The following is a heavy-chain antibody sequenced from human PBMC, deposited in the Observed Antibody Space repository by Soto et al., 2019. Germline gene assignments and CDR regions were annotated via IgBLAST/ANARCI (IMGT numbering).Heavy chain of an antibody. V-gene: IGHV1-3*01. CDR1: GYTFTSYA. CDR3: ARDFPPAIQYCSGGCCYRAYHYYYGKDV. D-gene: IGHD2-15*01. CDR2: INAGNGNT. Sequence: ASVKVSCKASGYTFTSYAMHWVRQAPGQRLEWMGWINAGNGNTKYSQKFQGRVTITRDTSASTAYMELSSLRSEDTAVYYCARDFPPAIQYCSGGCCYRAYHYYYGKDVWSRGSTDTVSS. J-gene: IGHJ6*02.